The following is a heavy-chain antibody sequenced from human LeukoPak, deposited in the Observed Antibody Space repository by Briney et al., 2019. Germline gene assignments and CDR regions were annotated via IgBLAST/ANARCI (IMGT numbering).Heavy chain of an antibody. CDR1: GYTFTRYY. CDR2: INPNSGGT. CDR3: ARGVGGYSSGWYGY. J-gene: IGHJ4*02. D-gene: IGHD6-19*01. Sequence: ASVKVSCKASGYTFTRYYIHWVRQAPGQGLEWMGWINPNSGGTNYAQKFQGRVTMTRDTSISTAYMELSRLRSDDTAVYYCARGVGGYSSGWYGYWGQGTLVTVSS. V-gene: IGHV1-2*02.